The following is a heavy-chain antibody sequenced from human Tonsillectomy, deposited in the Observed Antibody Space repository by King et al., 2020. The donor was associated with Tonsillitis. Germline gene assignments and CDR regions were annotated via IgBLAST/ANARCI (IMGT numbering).Heavy chain of an antibody. J-gene: IGHJ6*02. Sequence: QLVQSGGGVVQPGGSLRLSCAASGFTFSSYGMHWVRQAPGKGLEWVAFIRYDGSNKYYADSVKGRFTISRDNSKNTLYLQMNSLTAENTAVYYCAKYPAPVGYYYYYDLAVWGQGPTVTVAS. CDR3: AKYPAPVGYYYYYDLAV. V-gene: IGHV3-30*02. CDR2: IRYDGSNK. CDR1: GFTFSSYG. D-gene: IGHD2-15*01.